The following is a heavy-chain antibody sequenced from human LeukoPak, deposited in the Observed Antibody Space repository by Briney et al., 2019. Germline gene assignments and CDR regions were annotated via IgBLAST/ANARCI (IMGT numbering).Heavy chain of an antibody. J-gene: IGHJ4*02. V-gene: IGHV3-48*01. CDR2: ISSSSSTI. CDR1: GFTFSSYS. CDR3: AKASEYYYGYGSYY. Sequence: PGGSLRLSCAASGFTFSSYSMNWVRQAPGKGLEWGSYISSSSSTIYYADSVKGRFTISRDNAKNSLYLKMNSLRAEETAVYYCAKASEYYYGYGSYYWGQGTLVTVSS. D-gene: IGHD3-10*01.